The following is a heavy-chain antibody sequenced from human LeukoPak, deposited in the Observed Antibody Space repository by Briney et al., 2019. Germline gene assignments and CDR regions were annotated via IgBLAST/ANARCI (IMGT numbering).Heavy chain of an antibody. CDR3: ARDNDFDY. CDR2: ISSSSSTI. J-gene: IGHJ4*02. D-gene: IGHD3-3*01. CDR1: GFTFSSYS. V-gene: IGHV3-48*01. Sequence: PGGSLRLSCAASGFTFSSYSMNWVRQAPGKGLEWVSYISSSSSTIYYADSLKGRFTISRDNAKNSLYLQMNSLRAEDTAVYYCARDNDFDYWGQGTLVTVSS.